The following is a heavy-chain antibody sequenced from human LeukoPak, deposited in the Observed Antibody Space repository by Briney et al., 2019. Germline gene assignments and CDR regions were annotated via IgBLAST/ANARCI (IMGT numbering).Heavy chain of an antibody. CDR1: GYTFTGYY. V-gene: IGHV1-2*02. D-gene: IGHD1-1*01. Sequence: ASVKVSCKASGYTFTGYYMHWVRQAPGQGLEWMGWINPNSGGTNYAQKFQGRVTMTRDTSISTAYMELSRPRSDDTAVYYCARELYNQGLDYWAREPWSPSPQ. CDR3: ARELYNQGLDY. CDR2: INPNSGGT. J-gene: IGHJ4*02.